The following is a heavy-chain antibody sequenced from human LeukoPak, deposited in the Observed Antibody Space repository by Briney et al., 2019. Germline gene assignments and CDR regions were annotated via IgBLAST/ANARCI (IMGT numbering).Heavy chain of an antibody. CDR3: ARVSNRYSSSPLGY. CDR2: INPNSGGT. CDR1: GYTFTGYY. J-gene: IGHJ4*02. D-gene: IGHD6-13*01. Sequence: ASVKVSCKASGYTFTGYYMHWVRQAPGQGLEWMGWINPNSGGTNYAQKFQGWVTMTRDTSISTACMELSRLRSDDTAVYYCARVSNRYSSSPLGYWGQGTLVTVSS. V-gene: IGHV1-2*04.